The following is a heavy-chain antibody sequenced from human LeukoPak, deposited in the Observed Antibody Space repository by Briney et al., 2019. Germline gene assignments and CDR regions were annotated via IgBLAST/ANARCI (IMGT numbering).Heavy chain of an antibody. CDR3: ARITHRDGDHLDY. Sequence: ASVKVSCKASGYTFTNFGISWVRQAPGQGLEWMGWISAYNGNTNYVQNFQGRVTMTTDTSTSTAYMELRSLRSADTAVFYCARITHRDGDHLDYWGQGTLVTVSS. V-gene: IGHV1-18*01. CDR1: GYTFTNFG. D-gene: IGHD4-17*01. J-gene: IGHJ4*02. CDR2: ISAYNGNT.